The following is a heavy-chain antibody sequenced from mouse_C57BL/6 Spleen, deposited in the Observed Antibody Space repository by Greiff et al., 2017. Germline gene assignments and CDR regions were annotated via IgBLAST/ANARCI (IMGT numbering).Heavy chain of an antibody. CDR2: IYPGDGDT. V-gene: IGHV1-80*01. CDR3: ARAPITTVVARAMDY. CDR1: GYTFTSYW. J-gene: IGHJ4*01. D-gene: IGHD1-1*01. Sequence: QVHVKQPGAELVKPGASVKLSCKASGYTFTSYWMHWVKQRPGKGLEWIGQIYPGDGDTNYNGKFKGKATLTADKSSSTAYMQLSSLTSEDSAVYFCARAPITTVVARAMDYWGQGTSVTVSS.